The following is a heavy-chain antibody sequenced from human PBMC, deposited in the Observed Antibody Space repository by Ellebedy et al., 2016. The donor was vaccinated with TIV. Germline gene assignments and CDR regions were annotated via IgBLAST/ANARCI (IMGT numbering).Heavy chain of an antibody. CDR1: GYSFTSYW. CDR2: ISPGDSDT. Sequence: GESLKISCKGSGYSFTSYWIGWVRQMPGKGLEWMGIISPGDSDTRYSPSFQGQVTISADKSISTAYPQWSSLKASDTAMYYCARVGEVAATPCSYWGQGTLVTVSS. D-gene: IGHD2-15*01. J-gene: IGHJ4*02. V-gene: IGHV5-51*01. CDR3: ARVGEVAATPCSY.